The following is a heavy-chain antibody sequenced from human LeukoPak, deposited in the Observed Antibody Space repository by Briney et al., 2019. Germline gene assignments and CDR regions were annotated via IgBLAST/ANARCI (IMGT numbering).Heavy chain of an antibody. D-gene: IGHD3-22*01. CDR3: ARDSSGYYSDYYYGMDV. Sequence: GGSLRLSCAASGFTFSSYSMNWVRQAPGKGLEWVTSISSSSSYIYYADSVKGRFTISRDNAKNSLYLQMNSLRAEDTAVYYCARDSSGYYSDYYYGMDVWGQGTTVTVSS. CDR2: ISSSSSYI. V-gene: IGHV3-21*01. J-gene: IGHJ6*02. CDR1: GFTFSSYS.